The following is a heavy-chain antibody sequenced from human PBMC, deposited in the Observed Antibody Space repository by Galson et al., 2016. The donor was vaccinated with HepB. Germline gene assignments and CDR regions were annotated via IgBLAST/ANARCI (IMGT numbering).Heavy chain of an antibody. J-gene: IGHJ4*02. CDR2: IDPTDSHI. CDR3: AQEGTVAARPH. Sequence: QSGAEVKKPGESLTISCKGSGYIFNNFWITRVRQMPGKGLEWMGRIDPTDSHIDYSPSFQGHVTFSIDKSVSTAYLQWSSLKASDTAMYYCAQEGTVAARPHWGQGTLVTVSS. V-gene: IGHV5-10-1*01. CDR1: GYIFNNFW. D-gene: IGHD6-6*01.